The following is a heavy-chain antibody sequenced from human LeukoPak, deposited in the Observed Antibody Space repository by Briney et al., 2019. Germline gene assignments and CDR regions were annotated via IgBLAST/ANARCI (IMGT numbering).Heavy chain of an antibody. J-gene: IGHJ4*02. Sequence: GGSLRLSCAASGFTFSSYCMSWVRQTPGKGLVWVSRISSDWSSTTYADSVKGRFTISRDNAKNTLYLQMNNLRAEDTAMYYCARDQRVTGRPDIDYWGQGTLVIVSS. CDR1: GFTFSSYC. CDR2: ISSDWSST. CDR3: ARDQRVTGRPDIDY. V-gene: IGHV3-74*03. D-gene: IGHD6-6*01.